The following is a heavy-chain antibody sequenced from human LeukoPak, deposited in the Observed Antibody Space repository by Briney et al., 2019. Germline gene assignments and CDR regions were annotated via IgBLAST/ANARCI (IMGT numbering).Heavy chain of an antibody. J-gene: IGHJ4*02. CDR2: VFYSGST. CDR1: GASVSSSRYY. Sequence: PSETLSLTCTVSGASVSSSRYYWEWIRQPPGKGLEWVGSVFYSGSTNYNPSLKSRITMSVDTSKNQFSLRLNSVTATDTAVYYCATRRSGSHPYYWGQGTLVTVSS. V-gene: IGHV4-39*01. D-gene: IGHD1-26*01. CDR3: ATRRSGSHPYY.